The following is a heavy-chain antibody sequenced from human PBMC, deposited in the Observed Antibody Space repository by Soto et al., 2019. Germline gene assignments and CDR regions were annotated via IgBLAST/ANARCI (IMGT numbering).Heavy chain of an antibody. J-gene: IGHJ6*02. D-gene: IGHD6-13*01. CDR2: IYSRGDT. V-gene: IGHV4-4*07. Sequence: PSETLSLTCTVSGGSMRSYYWNWMRQPAGKGLEWIGRIYSRGDTKHNPALNSRVSMSVDTSKNQFSLKVSSVTAADTAVYYCAGIAAEIYYGMDVWGQGTTVTVSS. CDR3: AGIAAEIYYGMDV. CDR1: GGSMRSYY.